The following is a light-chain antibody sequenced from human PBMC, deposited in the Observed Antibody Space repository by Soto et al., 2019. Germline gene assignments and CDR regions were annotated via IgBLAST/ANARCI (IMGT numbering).Light chain of an antibody. CDR2: AAS. CDR3: QQYDRYPHT. J-gene: IGKJ2*01. Sequence: DIQMTQSPSSLSASIGDRVTITCRASQGISSWLAWYQQKPDKAPQSLIYAASRLQSGVPSRFSGSGSGTDFTLTIPSLQPEDFATYYCQQYDRYPHTFGQGTKLEIK. V-gene: IGKV1D-16*01. CDR1: QGISSW.